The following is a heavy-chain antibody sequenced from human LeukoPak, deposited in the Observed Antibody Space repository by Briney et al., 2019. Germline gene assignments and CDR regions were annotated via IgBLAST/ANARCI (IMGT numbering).Heavy chain of an antibody. CDR3: AREYSSGWTYYFDY. D-gene: IGHD6-19*01. V-gene: IGHV3-30*04. CDR1: GFTFSSYA. CDR2: ISYDGSNK. J-gene: IGHJ4*02. Sequence: GGSLRLSCAASGFTFSSYAMHWVRQAPGEGLEWVAVISYDGSNKYYADSVKGRFTISRDNSKNTLYLQMNSLRAEDTAVYYCAREYSSGWTYYFDYWGQGTLVTVSS.